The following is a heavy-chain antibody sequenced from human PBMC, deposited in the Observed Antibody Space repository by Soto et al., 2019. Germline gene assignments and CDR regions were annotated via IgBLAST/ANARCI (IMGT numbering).Heavy chain of an antibody. J-gene: IGHJ4*02. V-gene: IGHV3-21*01. CDR2: ISSSSSYI. CDR1: GFTFSSYS. Sequence: EVQLVESGGGLVKPGGSLRLSCAASGFTFSSYSMNWVRQAPGKGLEWVSSISSSSSYIYYADSVKGRFTISRDNAKNSRYLQMNSLRAEDTAVYYCARDVAQCELLGGLDYWGQGTLVTVSS. CDR3: ARDVAQCELLGGLDY. D-gene: IGHD1-26*01.